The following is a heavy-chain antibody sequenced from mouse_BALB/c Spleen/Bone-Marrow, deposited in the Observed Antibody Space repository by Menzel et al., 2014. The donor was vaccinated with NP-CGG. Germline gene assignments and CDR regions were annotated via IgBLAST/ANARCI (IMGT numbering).Heavy chain of an antibody. J-gene: IGHJ2*01. CDR2: FHPYDDDT. V-gene: IGHV1-47*01. D-gene: IGHD6-5*01. CDR1: GYPFTTYP. Sequence: QVQLQQPGAELVKPGASVKMSCKAFGYPFTTYPLEWMRQNHGKNLEWIGNFHPYDDDTKYNEQFKGKAKLTVDKSSTTVSLELSRLTSDDSAVYYCARGAYGLFDYWGQGTTLTVSS. CDR3: ARGAYGLFDY.